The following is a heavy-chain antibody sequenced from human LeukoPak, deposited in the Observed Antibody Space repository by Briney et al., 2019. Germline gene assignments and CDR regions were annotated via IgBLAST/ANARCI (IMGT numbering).Heavy chain of an antibody. V-gene: IGHV3-23*01. CDR2: TSGSGDDA. J-gene: IGHJ4*02. Sequence: GGSLRLSCVASGFTFSSYGMCWVRQAPGKGLEWVSSTSGSGDDAYYADSVKGRFTLSRDNSKNTLYLQMNSLRADDTAVYYCAKKRSSGGATQFDYWGQGTLVTVSS. CDR3: AKKRSSGGATQFDY. CDR1: GFTFSSYG. D-gene: IGHD2-15*01.